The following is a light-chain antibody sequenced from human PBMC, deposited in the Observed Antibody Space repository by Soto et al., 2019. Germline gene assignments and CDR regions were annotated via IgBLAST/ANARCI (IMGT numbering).Light chain of an antibody. CDR1: SSDVGDYNY. Sequence: QSALTQPASVSGSPGQSITISCTGTSSDVGDYNYVSWYQQHPGKAPKLMIFDVSNRPSGVSNRFSGSKSGNTASLTISGLQADDEADYYCSSYTSSGTRVFGTGTKVTVL. CDR2: DVS. V-gene: IGLV2-14*01. J-gene: IGLJ1*01. CDR3: SSYTSSGTRV.